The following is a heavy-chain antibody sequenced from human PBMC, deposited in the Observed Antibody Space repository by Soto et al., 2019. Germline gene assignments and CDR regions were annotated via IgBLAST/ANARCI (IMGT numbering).Heavy chain of an antibody. D-gene: IGHD6-19*01. J-gene: IGHJ4*02. CDR1: GFSFSTYG. V-gene: IGHV3-33*01. CDR3: AREAPWAVAGSSYFDY. Sequence: QEQLVQSGGGVVQPGRSLRLSCAASGFSFSTYGIHWVRQAPGKGLEWLAVTSFDGTKKYSSDSVKGRLTVSRDTSNNTVYLRMSSLRVEDTAVYYCAREAPWAVAGSSYFDYGGQGTLVTVSS. CDR2: TSFDGTKK.